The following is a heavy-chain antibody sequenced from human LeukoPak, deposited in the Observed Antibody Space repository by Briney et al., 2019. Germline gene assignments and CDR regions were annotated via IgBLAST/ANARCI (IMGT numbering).Heavy chain of an antibody. CDR2: IKKDGSEK. CDR3: ARDIVLVREQSDY. CDR1: GFTFSSYW. D-gene: IGHD3-10*02. J-gene: IGHJ4*02. V-gene: IGHV3-7*01. Sequence: GGSLRLSCAPSGFTFSSYWMSWVRQAPGKGLEWVANIKKDGSEKYYVDSVKGRFAISRDNAKKLVYLQMNSLRAEDTALYYCARDIVLVREQSDYWGQGTLVTVS.